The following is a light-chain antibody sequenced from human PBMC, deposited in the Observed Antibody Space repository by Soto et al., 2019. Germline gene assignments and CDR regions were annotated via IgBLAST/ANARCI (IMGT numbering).Light chain of an antibody. CDR3: AAWDDSLSAFYV. CDR1: SSNIGSNY. V-gene: IGLV1-47*01. J-gene: IGLJ1*01. CDR2: RNN. Sequence: QSVLTQPPSASGTPGQRVTISCSGSSSNIGSNYVYWYQQLPGTAPKLLIYRNNQRPSGVPDRFSGSKSGTPASLAISGLRSEDESDYYCAAWDDSLSAFYVFGPGTKVTVL.